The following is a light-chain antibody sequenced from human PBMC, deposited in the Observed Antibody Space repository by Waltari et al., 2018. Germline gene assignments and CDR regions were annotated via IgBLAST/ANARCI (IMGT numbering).Light chain of an antibody. CDR2: GAS. CDR3: QHYGSSPYT. CDR1: QGVTTRY. J-gene: IGKJ2*01. V-gene: IGKV3-20*01. Sequence: EIGLTPSPGTLSLSPGEQATPACRASQGVTTRYLAWYQQKPGQAPRLLIYGASSRATGIPDRFSGSGSGTDFTLTISRLEPEDFAVYYCQHYGSSPYTFGQGTKLEIK.